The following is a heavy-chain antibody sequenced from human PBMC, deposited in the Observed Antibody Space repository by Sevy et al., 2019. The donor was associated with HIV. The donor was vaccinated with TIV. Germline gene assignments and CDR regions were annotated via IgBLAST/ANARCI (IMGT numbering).Heavy chain of an antibody. D-gene: IGHD4-17*01. CDR3: ARWYGVNSAFDI. J-gene: IGHJ3*02. V-gene: IGHV4-38-2*01. CDR1: GYSINSGYY. Sequence: SETLSLTCAVSGYSINSGYYWGWIRQPPGKGLEWIGNVYHSGSTYYNPSLKSRLTMSADTSKNQFSPKLSSVTAADTAVYYCARWYGVNSAFDIWGQGTMVTVSS. CDR2: VYHSGST.